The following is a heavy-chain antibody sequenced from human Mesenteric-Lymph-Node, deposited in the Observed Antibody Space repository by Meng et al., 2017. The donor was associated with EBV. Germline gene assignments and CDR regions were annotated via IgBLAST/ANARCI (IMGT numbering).Heavy chain of an antibody. CDR2: IYWDDDK. V-gene: IGHV2-5*02. J-gene: IGHJ4*02. D-gene: IGHD4-17*01. CDR1: GFSLSTSGVG. CDR3: AHRQHTTVTTESAFDY. Sequence: QITLKESGPPLVKPTQTLTLTCPFSGFSLSTSGVGVGWIRQPPGKALEWLALIYWDDDKRYSPSLKSRLTITKDTSKNQVVLTMTNMDPVDTATYYCAHRQHTTVTTESAFDYWGQGTLAPSPQ.